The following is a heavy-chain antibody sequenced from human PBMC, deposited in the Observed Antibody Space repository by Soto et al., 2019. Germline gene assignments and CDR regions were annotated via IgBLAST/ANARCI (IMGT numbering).Heavy chain of an antibody. V-gene: IGHV4-59*01. CDR1: GGSMSGYY. J-gene: IGHJ4*02. CDR2: IYYSGST. CDR3: ARGSRYHPH. Sequence: SETLSLTCTVSGGSMSGYYWTWIRQPPGKGLEWIGYIYYSGSTNYNPSLKSRVTISVDTSKNQFSLKLSSMTAADTAVYYCARGSRYHPHWGQGTLVTVSS. D-gene: IGHD1-26*01.